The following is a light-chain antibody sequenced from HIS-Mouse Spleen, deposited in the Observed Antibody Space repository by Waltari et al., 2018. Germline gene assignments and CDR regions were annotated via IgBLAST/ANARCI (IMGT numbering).Light chain of an antibody. CDR3: QSYDSSLSGSV. CDR1: SSNIGAGYD. V-gene: IGLV1-40*01. Sequence: QSVLTQPPSVSGAPGQRVTISCTGSSSNIGAGYDVHWYQQLPGTAPKLLIYGNSTRPSGVPDRFSGSKSGTSASLAITVLQAEDEADYYCQSYDSSLSGSVFGGGTKLTVL. J-gene: IGLJ2*01. CDR2: GNS.